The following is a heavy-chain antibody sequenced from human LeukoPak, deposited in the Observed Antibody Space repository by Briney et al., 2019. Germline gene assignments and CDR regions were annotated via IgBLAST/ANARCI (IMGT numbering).Heavy chain of an antibody. CDR1: GFTVSTSA. Sequence: GGSLRLSCAAAGFTVSTSAMSWVRQAPGKGLEWVSGISGSGGGTYYADSVKGRFSISRDISKNTLYLQMNSLRAEDTAVYYCVYSGDYEKGYWGQGTLVTVSS. CDR3: VYSGDYEKGY. CDR2: ISGSGGGT. D-gene: IGHD4-17*01. V-gene: IGHV3-23*01. J-gene: IGHJ4*02.